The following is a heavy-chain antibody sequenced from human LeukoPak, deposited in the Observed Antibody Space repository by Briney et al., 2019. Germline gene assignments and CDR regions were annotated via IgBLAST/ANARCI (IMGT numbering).Heavy chain of an antibody. CDR2: ISGSGGST. V-gene: IGHV3-23*01. CDR1: GFTFSSYA. CDR3: AKNHKLVVVAATPDY. J-gene: IGHJ4*02. D-gene: IGHD2-15*01. Sequence: GGSLRLSCAASGFTFSSYAMSWVRQAPGKGLEWVSAISGSGGSTYCADSVKGRFTISRDNSKNTLYLQMNSLRAEDTAVYYCAKNHKLVVVAATPDYWGQGTLVTVSS.